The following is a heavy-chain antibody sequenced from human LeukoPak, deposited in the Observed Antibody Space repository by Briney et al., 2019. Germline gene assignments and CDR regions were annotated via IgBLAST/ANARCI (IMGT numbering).Heavy chain of an antibody. CDR3: ARERAVAGLDY. J-gene: IGHJ4*02. CDR1: GGSISDYY. CDR2: IYYSGST. V-gene: IGHV4-59*01. Sequence: SETLSLTCTVSGGSISDYYWSWIRQPPGKGLEWIGYIYYSGSTNYNPSLKGRVAISVDTSKNQFSLKLSSVTAADTAVYYCARERAVAGLDYWDQGTLVTVSS. D-gene: IGHD6-19*01.